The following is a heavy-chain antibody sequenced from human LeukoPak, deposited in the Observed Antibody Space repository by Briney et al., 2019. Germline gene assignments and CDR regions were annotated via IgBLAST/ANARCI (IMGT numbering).Heavy chain of an antibody. CDR3: ATGGCSSTSCPTADY. CDR2: INPNSGGT. CDR1: GYTLTGYY. V-gene: IGHV1-2*02. J-gene: IGHJ4*02. D-gene: IGHD2-2*01. Sequence: ASVKVSCKASGYTLTGYYMHWVRQAPGQGLEWMGWINPNSGGTNYAQKFQGRVTMTRDTSISTAYMELSRLRSDDTAVYYCATGGCSSTSCPTADYWGQGTLVTVSS.